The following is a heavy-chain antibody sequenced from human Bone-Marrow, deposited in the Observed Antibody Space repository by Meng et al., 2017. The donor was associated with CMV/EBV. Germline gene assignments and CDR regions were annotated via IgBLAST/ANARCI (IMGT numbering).Heavy chain of an antibody. CDR2: IWYDGSNK. J-gene: IGHJ4*02. Sequence: GESLKISCAASGFTFSSYGMHWVRQAPGKGLEWVAVIWYDGSNKYYADSVKGRFTISRDNAKNSLYLQMNSLRAEDTAVYYCARNGQKTGTPSNYWGQGTLVTVSS. CDR3: ARNGQKTGTPSNY. CDR1: GFTFSSYG. D-gene: IGHD1-1*01. V-gene: IGHV3-33*01.